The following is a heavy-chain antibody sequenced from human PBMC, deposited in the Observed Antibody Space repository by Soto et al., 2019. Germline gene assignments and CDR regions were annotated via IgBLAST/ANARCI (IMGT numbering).Heavy chain of an antibody. D-gene: IGHD1-1*01. CDR1: GFTFSDHG. J-gene: IGHJ4*02. CDR3: AKQFDLGGLEDY. V-gene: IGHV3-30*18. CDR2: ISHDGNSK. Sequence: QVQLVESGGGVVQPGRSLRLSCAASGFTFSDHGMHWVRQAPGKGLEWVAVISHDGNSKYYGDSVKGRFTVSRDNSNNMAYLQMNSLRLEDTAMYYCAKQFDLGGLEDYWGQGTLVTVSS.